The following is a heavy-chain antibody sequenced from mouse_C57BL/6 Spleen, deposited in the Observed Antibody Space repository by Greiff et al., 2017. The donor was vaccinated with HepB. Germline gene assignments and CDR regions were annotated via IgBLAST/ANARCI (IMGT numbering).Heavy chain of an antibody. Sequence: QVHVKQSGPELVKPGASVKISCKASGYSFTSYYIHWVKQRPGQGLEWIGWIYPGSGNTKYNEKFKGKATLTADTSSSTAYMQLSSLTSEDSAVYYCARGGSSPSWFAYWGQGTLVTVSA. CDR2: IYPGSGNT. CDR3: ARGGSSPSWFAY. J-gene: IGHJ3*01. V-gene: IGHV1-66*01. D-gene: IGHD1-1*01. CDR1: GYSFTSYY.